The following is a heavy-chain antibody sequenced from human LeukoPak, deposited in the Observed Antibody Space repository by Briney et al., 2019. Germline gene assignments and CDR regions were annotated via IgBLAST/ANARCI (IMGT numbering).Heavy chain of an antibody. Sequence: ASVKVSCKASGYTFTSYDINWVRQATGQGLEWMGWMNPNSGNTGYAQKFQGRVTMTRNTSISTAYMELSSLRSEDTAVYYCARGSPGGRYFDWLSLDYWGQGTLVTVSS. CDR2: MNPNSGNT. CDR3: ARGSPGGRYFDWLSLDY. V-gene: IGHV1-8*01. D-gene: IGHD3-9*01. J-gene: IGHJ4*02. CDR1: GYTFTSYD.